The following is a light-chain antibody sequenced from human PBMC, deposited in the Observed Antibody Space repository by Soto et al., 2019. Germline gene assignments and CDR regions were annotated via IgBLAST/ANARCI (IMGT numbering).Light chain of an antibody. Sequence: EIVLTQSPGTLSLSPGERATLSCRASQSVSSNYLAWYQQKPGQAPRLLIYGASNRATGIPDRFRGSGSGTDFTLTITRLEPEDFAMYYCQRYDSFRTFGQGTKVDI. V-gene: IGKV3-20*01. J-gene: IGKJ1*01. CDR3: QRYDSFRT. CDR1: QSVSSNY. CDR2: GAS.